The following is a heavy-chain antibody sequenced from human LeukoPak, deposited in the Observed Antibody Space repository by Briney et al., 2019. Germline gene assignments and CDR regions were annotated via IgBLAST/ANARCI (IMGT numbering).Heavy chain of an antibody. CDR3: AKGRGYYGSGVPPLDY. CDR1: GFTFSSNG. V-gene: IGHV3-30*02. Sequence: GGSLRLSCAASGFTFSSNGMHWVRQAPGKGLEWVAFIRFDGSNTYYADSVKGRFTISRDNSKNTLYLQMNSLRAEDTAVYYCAKGRGYYGSGVPPLDYWGQGTLVTVSS. CDR2: IRFDGSNT. J-gene: IGHJ4*02. D-gene: IGHD3-10*01.